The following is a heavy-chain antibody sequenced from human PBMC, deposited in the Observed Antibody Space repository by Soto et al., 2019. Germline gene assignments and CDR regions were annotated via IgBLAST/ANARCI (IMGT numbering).Heavy chain of an antibody. CDR1: GYTFTGYY. Sequence: ASVKVSCKSSGYTFTGYYMHWVRQAPGQGLECMGWISPNSGGTNYAQKFQGWVTMTRDTSISTAYMELSRLRSDDTAVYYCARTLRLGELSFLYWGQGTLVTVSS. J-gene: IGHJ4*02. D-gene: IGHD3-16*02. CDR2: ISPNSGGT. CDR3: ARTLRLGELSFLY. V-gene: IGHV1-2*04.